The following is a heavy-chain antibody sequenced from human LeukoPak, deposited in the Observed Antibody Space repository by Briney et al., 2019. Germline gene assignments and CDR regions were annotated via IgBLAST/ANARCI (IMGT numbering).Heavy chain of an antibody. CDR3: ARAVTVGFDY. D-gene: IGHD4-23*01. J-gene: IGHJ4*02. V-gene: IGHV3-23*01. CDR2: ISGSGGST. CDR1: GFTFSSYA. Sequence: PGGSLRLSCAASGFTFSSYAMSWVRQAPGKGLEWVSAISGSGGSTYYADSVKGRFTISRDNAKNSLYLQMNSLRAEDTAVYYCARAVTVGFDYWGQGTLVTVSS.